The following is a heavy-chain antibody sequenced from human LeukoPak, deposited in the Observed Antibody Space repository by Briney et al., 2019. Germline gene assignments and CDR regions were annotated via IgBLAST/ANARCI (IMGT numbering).Heavy chain of an antibody. CDR2: IYTSGST. D-gene: IGHD3-10*01. CDR3: ARDPRGFDY. J-gene: IGHJ4*02. V-gene: IGHV4-4*07. CDR1: GGSFGGYY. Sequence: SETLSLTCAVYGGSFGGYYWSRLRQPAGKGLEWIGRIYTSGSTNYNPSLKSRVTMSVDTSKNQFSLKLSSVTAADTAVYYCARDPRGFDYWGQGTLVTVSS.